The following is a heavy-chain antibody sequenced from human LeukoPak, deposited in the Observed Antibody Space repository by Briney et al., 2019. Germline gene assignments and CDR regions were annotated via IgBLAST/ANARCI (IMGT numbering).Heavy chain of an antibody. D-gene: IGHD3-16*02. V-gene: IGHV3-7*01. CDR2: IKQDGSEE. CDR3: ARGGDYVWGSYRYFGY. J-gene: IGHJ4*02. Sequence: PGGSLRLSCAASGFTFSSYWMSWVRQAPGKGLEWVANIKQDGSEEYYVDSVKGRFTISRDNAKNSLYLQMNSLRAEDTAVYYCARGGDYVWGSYRYFGYWGQGTLVTVSS. CDR1: GFTFSSYW.